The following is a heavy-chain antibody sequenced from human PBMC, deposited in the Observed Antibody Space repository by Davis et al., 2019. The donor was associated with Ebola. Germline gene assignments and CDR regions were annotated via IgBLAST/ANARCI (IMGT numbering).Heavy chain of an antibody. D-gene: IGHD4-17*01. J-gene: IGHJ6*04. V-gene: IGHV3-53*01. CDR3: ASQQTTVTRYYGMDV. CDR1: GFTVSSNY. Sequence: GESLKISCAASGFTVSSNYMSWVRQAPGKGLEWVSVIYSGGSTYYADSVKGRFTISRDNSKNTLYLQMNSLRAEDTAVYYCASQQTTVTRYYGMDVWGKGTTVTVSS. CDR2: IYSGGST.